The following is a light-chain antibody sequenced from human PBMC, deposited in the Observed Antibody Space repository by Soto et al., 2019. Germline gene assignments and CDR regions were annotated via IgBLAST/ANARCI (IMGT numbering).Light chain of an antibody. V-gene: IGKV3-20*01. J-gene: IGKJ1*01. CDR3: QQYGSSPRT. CDR1: QSVSSSY. Sequence: ATLSCRASQSVSSSYLAWYQQKPGQAPRLLIYGASSRATGIPDRFSGSGSGTDFTLTISRLEPEDFAVYYCQQYGSSPRTFGQGTKVDIK. CDR2: GAS.